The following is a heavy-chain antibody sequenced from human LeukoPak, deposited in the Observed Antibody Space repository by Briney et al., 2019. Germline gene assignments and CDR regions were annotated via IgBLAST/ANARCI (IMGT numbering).Heavy chain of an antibody. CDR1: GFTFSSYA. D-gene: IGHD2-21*01. J-gene: IGHJ3*02. V-gene: IGHV3-23*01. CDR3: AKDSRAHCGGCEFDI. CDR2: ISGSGGST. Sequence: LPGGSLRLSCAASGFTFSSYAMGWVRQAPGKGLEWVSAISGSGGSTYYADSVKGRFTISRDNSKNTLYLQMNSLRAEDTAVYYCAKDSRAHCGGCEFDIWGQGTMVTVSS.